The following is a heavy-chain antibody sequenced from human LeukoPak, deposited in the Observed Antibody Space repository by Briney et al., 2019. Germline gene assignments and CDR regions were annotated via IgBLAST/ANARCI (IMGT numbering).Heavy chain of an antibody. V-gene: IGHV3-53*01. CDR1: GFTVSSNY. Sequence: PGGSLRLSCAASGFTVSSNYMSWVRQAPGKGLEWVSVIYSGGSTYYADSVKGRFTISRDNFKNTLYLQMNSLRAEDTAVYYCAREVVVIPAARNYFDSWGQGTLVTVSS. CDR3: AREVVVIPAARNYFDS. CDR2: IYSGGST. D-gene: IGHD2-2*01. J-gene: IGHJ4*02.